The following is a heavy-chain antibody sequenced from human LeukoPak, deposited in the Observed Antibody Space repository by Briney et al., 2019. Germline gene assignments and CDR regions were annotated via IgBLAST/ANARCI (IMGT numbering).Heavy chain of an antibody. Sequence: ASVKVSCVASGYSFTASYMPGGRQAPGQGLGWVGWINPDSGGTNSAQTFQGRATMTRDTPSSTASMGLSSESSDDTALYYSAREGVGAIDAIDIWGQGTMVTVS. V-gene: IGHV1-2*02. CDR1: GYSFTASY. CDR3: AREGVGAIDAIDI. D-gene: IGHD1-26*01. CDR2: INPDSGGT. J-gene: IGHJ3*02.